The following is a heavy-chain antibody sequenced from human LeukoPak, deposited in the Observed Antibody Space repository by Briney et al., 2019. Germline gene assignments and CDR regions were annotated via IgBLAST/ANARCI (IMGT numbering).Heavy chain of an antibody. D-gene: IGHD3-9*01. V-gene: IGHV3-7*01. CDR3: ATDILTDVYYYYYMDV. J-gene: IGHJ6*03. CDR2: IKQDGSEK. Sequence: GGSLRLSCAASGFIFSSYWMSWVRQAPGKGLEWVANIKQDGSEKYYVDSVKGRFTISRDNAKNSLYLQMNSLRAEDTAVYYCATDILTDVYYYYYMDVWGKGTTVTVSS. CDR1: GFIFSSYW.